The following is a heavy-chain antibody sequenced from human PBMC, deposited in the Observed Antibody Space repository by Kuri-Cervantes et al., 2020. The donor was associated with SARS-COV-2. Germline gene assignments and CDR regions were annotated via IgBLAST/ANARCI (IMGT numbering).Heavy chain of an antibody. V-gene: IGHV1-18*01. D-gene: IGHD2-15*01. CDR1: GFTFSSYG. J-gene: IGHJ4*02. Sequence: GESLKISCAASGFTFSSYGISWVRQAPGQGLEWMGWISAYNGNTNYAQKLQGRVTMTTDTSTSTAYMELRGLRSDDTAVYYCARYCGGKRPYFDYWGQGTLVTVSS. CDR2: ISAYNGNT. CDR3: ARYCGGKRPYFDY.